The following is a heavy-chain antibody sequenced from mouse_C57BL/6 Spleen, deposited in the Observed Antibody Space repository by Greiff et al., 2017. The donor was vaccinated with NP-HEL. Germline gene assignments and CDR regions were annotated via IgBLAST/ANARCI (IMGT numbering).Heavy chain of an antibody. J-gene: IGHJ3*01. CDR3: ARGDDYGGFAY. CDR2: INPSTGGT. V-gene: IGHV1-42*01. Sequence: EVQLQQSGPELVKHGASGKISCKASGYSFTGYYMNWVKQSPEKSLEWIGEINPSTGGTTYNQKFKAKATLTVDKSSSTAYMQLKSLTSENSAVYYGARGDDYGGFAYWGQVTLVTVSA. CDR1: GYSFTGYY. D-gene: IGHD2-4*01.